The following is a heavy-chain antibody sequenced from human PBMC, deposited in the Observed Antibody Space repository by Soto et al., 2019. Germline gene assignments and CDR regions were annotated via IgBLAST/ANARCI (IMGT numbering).Heavy chain of an antibody. Sequence: GGSLRLSCAASGFTVSTYYMSWVRQAPGKGLEWVSVIYSAGSSDFADSVKGRFTVSRDNSKNTLSLHMTSLRAEDTAVYYCVTVPSSSYHYFYYCAQVCLVPVSS. D-gene: IGHD6-13*01. CDR2: IYSAGSS. V-gene: IGHV3-66*01. J-gene: IGHJ4*02. CDR3: VTVPSSSYHYFYY. CDR1: GFTVSTYY.